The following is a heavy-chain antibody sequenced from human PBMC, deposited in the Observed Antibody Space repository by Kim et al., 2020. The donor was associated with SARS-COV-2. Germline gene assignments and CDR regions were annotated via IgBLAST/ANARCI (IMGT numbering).Heavy chain of an antibody. CDR2: ISSSSSYI. V-gene: IGHV3-21*01. CDR3: ARTLDGFGELSGYFDY. CDR1: GFTFSSYS. D-gene: IGHD3-10*01. J-gene: IGHJ4*02. Sequence: GGSLRLSCAASGFTFSSYSMNWVRQAPGKGLEWVSSISSSSSYIYYADSVKGRFTISRDNAKNSLYLQMNSLRAEDTAVYYCARTLDGFGELSGYFDYWGQGTLVTVSS.